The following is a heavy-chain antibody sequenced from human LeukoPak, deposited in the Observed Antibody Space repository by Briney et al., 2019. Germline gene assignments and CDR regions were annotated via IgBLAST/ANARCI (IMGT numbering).Heavy chain of an antibody. D-gene: IGHD4-17*01. CDR2: IKQDGSEK. J-gene: IGHJ4*02. CDR3: ANGNNGDYVRLDY. CDR1: GFTFSNYW. Sequence: GGSLRLSCAASGFTFSNYWMSWVRQAPGKGLEWVANIKQDGSEKYYVDSVKGRFTISRDNAKNSLYLQMNSLRAEDTAVYYCANGNNGDYVRLDYWGQGTLVTVSS. V-gene: IGHV3-7*02.